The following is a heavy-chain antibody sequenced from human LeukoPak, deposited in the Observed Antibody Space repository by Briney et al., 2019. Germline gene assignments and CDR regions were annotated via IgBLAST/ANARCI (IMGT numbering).Heavy chain of an antibody. J-gene: IGHJ5*02. CDR2: IYYNGRS. V-gene: IGHV4-39*01. CDR3: ARTSSSSYGWFDP. D-gene: IGHD2-2*01. Sequence: SETLSLTCTVSGGSISSYYWGWMRQPPGKELEWIGSIYYNGRSYYHPSLKSRVTISLDTSKNQFSLKVSSVTAADTAVYYCARTSSSSYGWFDPWGQGTLVTVSS. CDR1: GGSISSYY.